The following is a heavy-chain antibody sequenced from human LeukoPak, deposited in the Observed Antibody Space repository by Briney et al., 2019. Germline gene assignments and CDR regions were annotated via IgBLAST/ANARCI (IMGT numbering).Heavy chain of an antibody. V-gene: IGHV3-21*01. CDR1: GFSFSSHS. Sequence: GGSLRLSCAASGFSFSSHSMNWVRQAPGKGLDWLSSISSSSSYMHYADSVKGRFTISRDNAKNSLYLQMNSLRAEDPAVYYCARAYSYFFDSSGYYDDYWGQGTLVTVSS. CDR3: ARAYSYFFDSSGYYDDY. CDR2: ISSSSSYM. J-gene: IGHJ4*02. D-gene: IGHD3-22*01.